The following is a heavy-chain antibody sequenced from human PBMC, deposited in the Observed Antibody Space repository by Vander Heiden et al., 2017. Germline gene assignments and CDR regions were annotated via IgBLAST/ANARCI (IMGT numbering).Heavy chain of an antibody. D-gene: IGHD3-3*01. J-gene: IGHJ4*02. CDR2: INPSLGRT. Sequence: QVQLVQSGAEVKQPGASVKVPCKASGYTFDDYYIHWVRQAAGQGLEWIGLINPSLGRTNYAQAFQDRLTITRDTSTSTVYMELSRLTSEDTAVYYCARDIYDFDYWGQGTLVAVSS. CDR3: ARDIYDFDY. CDR1: GYTFDDYY. V-gene: IGHV1-46*02.